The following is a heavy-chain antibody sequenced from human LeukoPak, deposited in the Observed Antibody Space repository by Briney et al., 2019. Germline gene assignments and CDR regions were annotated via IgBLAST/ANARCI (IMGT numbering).Heavy chain of an antibody. J-gene: IGHJ4*02. V-gene: IGHV4-59*01. Sequence: SETPSLTCTVSGGSISSYYWSWIRQPPGKGLEWIGYIYYSGSTNYNPSLKSRVTISVDTSKNQFSLKLSSVTAADTAVYYCARVSFDYGGNLLDYWGQGTLVTVSS. CDR3: ARVSFDYGGNLLDY. CDR1: GGSISSYY. D-gene: IGHD4-23*01. CDR2: IYYSGST.